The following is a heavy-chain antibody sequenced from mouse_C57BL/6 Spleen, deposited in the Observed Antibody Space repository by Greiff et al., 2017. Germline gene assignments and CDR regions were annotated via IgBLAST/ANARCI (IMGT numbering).Heavy chain of an antibody. V-gene: IGHV5-6*01. J-gene: IGHJ4*01. CDR2: ISSGGSYT. CDR3: ARHDYYAMGY. Sequence: EVKLMESGGDLVKPGGSLKLSCAASGFTFSSYGMSWVRQTPDKRLEWVATISSGGSYTYYPDSVKGRFTISRDNAKNTLYLQMSSLKSEDTAMYYCARHDYYAMGYWGQGTSVTVSS. CDR1: GFTFSSYG.